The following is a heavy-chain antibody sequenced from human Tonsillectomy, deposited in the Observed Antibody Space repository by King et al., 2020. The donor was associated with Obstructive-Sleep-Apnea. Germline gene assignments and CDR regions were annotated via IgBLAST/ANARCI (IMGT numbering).Heavy chain of an antibody. V-gene: IGHV4-38-2*02. Sequence: VQLQESGPGLVKPSETLSLTCTVSGYSISRGYYWGWIVQPPGKGLEWIGSIYHSGSTYYNPSLKSRVTISVDTSKNQFSLKLSSVTAADTAVYYCAGDTVRGGSASAPTLFPLVSW. CDR3: AGDTVRGGSASAPTLFPLVS. CDR1: GYSISRGYY. D-gene: IGHD3-10*01. J-gene: IGHJ5*01. CDR2: IYHSGST.